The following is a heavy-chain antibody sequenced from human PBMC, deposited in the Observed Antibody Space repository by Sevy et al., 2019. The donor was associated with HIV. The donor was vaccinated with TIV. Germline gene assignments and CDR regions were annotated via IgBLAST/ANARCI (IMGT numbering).Heavy chain of an antibody. CDR3: ARPYGSGSWEAFDV. D-gene: IGHD3-10*01. V-gene: IGHV3-7*01. CDR2: MKQDGSEK. CDR1: GFTFSSYW. Sequence: GGSLRLSCAASGFTFSSYWMSWVRQAPGKGLEWVATMKQDGSEKYYVDSVKGRFTISRDNAKHSLYLQMNSLRAEDTAVYYCARPYGSGSWEAFDVWGQGTVVTVSS. J-gene: IGHJ3*01.